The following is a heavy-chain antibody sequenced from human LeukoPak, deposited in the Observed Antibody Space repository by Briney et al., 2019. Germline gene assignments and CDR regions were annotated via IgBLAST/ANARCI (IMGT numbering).Heavy chain of an antibody. J-gene: IGHJ3*02. V-gene: IGHV3-21*01. CDR1: GLTFSSYT. D-gene: IGHD3-10*01. CDR3: ARVGLLWFGELYGAFDI. Sequence: GGSLRLSCAASGLTFSSYTMHWIRQAPGKGLEWVSSISGSNSYIFYADSVKGRFTVSRDNAKDSLYLQMNSLRAEDTAVYYCARVGLLWFGELYGAFDIWGQGTMVTVSS. CDR2: ISGSNSYI.